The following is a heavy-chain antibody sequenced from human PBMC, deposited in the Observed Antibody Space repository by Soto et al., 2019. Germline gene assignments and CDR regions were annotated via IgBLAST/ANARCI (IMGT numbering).Heavy chain of an antibody. CDR2: IIPIFGTA. D-gene: IGHD6-6*01. CDR1: GGTFSSYA. Sequence: QVQLVQSGAEVKKPGSSVKVSCKASGGTFSSYAISWVRQAPGQGLEWMGGIIPIFGTANYAQKVQDRVKITADESTSTVYMELSSLRSEDTAVYYCARVIAARPCWFDPWGQGTLVTFSS. J-gene: IGHJ5*02. CDR3: ARVIAARPCWFDP. V-gene: IGHV1-69*01.